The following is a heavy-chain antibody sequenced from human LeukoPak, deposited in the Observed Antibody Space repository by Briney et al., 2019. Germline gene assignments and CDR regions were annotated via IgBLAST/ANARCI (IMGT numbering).Heavy chain of an antibody. Sequence: GGSLRLSCAASGFTVNTNYMSWVRQAPGKVLEWVSVIYSGGSTYYADSVKGRFSISRDNSKNTLYLQMNSLRAEDTAVYYCASGYSYGDDAFDIWGQGTMVTVSS. CDR3: ASGYSYGDDAFDI. CDR2: IYSGGST. CDR1: GFTVNTNY. V-gene: IGHV3-53*01. J-gene: IGHJ3*02. D-gene: IGHD5-18*01.